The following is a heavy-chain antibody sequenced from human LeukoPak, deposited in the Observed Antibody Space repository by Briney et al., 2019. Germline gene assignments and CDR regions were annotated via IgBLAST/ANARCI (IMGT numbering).Heavy chain of an antibody. CDR2: ISSSSSYI. Sequence: GGSLRLSCAASGFTFSSYSMNWVRQAPGKGLEWVSSISSSSSYIYYADSVKGRFTISRDNAKNSLYLQMNSLRAEDTAVYYCARDFSGAREDTGIDYWGQGTLVTVSS. J-gene: IGHJ4*02. CDR1: GFTFSSYS. CDR3: ARDFSGAREDTGIDY. D-gene: IGHD1-26*01. V-gene: IGHV3-21*01.